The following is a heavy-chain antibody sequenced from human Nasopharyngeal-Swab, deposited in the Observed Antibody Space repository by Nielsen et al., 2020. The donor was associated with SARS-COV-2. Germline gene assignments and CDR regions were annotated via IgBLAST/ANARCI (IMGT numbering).Heavy chain of an antibody. Sequence: WIRQPPGKGLEWVANIKQDGSEKYYVDSVKGRFTISRDNAKNSLYLQMNSLRAEDTAVYYCASVHSSSWYFGYWGQGTLVTVSS. CDR2: IKQDGSEK. D-gene: IGHD6-13*01. V-gene: IGHV3-7*01. CDR3: ASVHSSSWYFGY. J-gene: IGHJ4*02.